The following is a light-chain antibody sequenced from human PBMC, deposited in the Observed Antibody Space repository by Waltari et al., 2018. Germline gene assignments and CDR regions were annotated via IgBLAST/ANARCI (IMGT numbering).Light chain of an antibody. CDR2: AAS. J-gene: IGKJ4*01. CDR1: ENVKSD. Sequence: AIQMTQSPSSLYASVGGIVTKTCRARENVKSDLGWYQQKPGKAPNLLIFAASSLLSGVPSRFSASGSGTDFPLTISSLQPADFATYYCLHDSTFPLPFGGEPKVDI. CDR3: LHDSTFPLP. V-gene: IGKV1-6*01.